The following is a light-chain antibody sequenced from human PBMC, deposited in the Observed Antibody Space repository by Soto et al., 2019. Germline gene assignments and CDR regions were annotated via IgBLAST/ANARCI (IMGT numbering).Light chain of an antibody. CDR1: SSDVGGYNY. CDR2: EVS. Sequence: QSVLTQPPSASGSPGQSVTISCTGTSSDVGGYNYVSWYQQHPGKAPKLIIYEVSKRPSGVPDRFSGSKSGNTASLTVSGLQAEDEADYYSSSYAGSNNYVFGTGTKVTVL. CDR3: SSYAGSNNYV. J-gene: IGLJ1*01. V-gene: IGLV2-8*01.